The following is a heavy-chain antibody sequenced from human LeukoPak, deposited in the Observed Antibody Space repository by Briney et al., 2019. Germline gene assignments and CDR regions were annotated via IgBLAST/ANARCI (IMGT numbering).Heavy chain of an antibody. Sequence: SETLSLICGVSGYPITIGYYWGWIRQPPGKGLEWIGCFYCRWNILYNPCLKSRHNISGDTSKNQFSPKLSSVNAADTAMYYCARRTNGSYRHYSYYMDVWGKGTTVIVSS. CDR1: GYPITIGYY. D-gene: IGHD1-26*01. CDR3: ARRTNGSYRHYSYYMDV. J-gene: IGHJ6*03. CDR2: FYCRWNI. V-gene: IGHV4-38-2*01.